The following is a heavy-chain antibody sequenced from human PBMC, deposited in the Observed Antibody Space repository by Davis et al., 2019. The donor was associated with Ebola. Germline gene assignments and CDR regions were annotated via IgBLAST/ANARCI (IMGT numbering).Heavy chain of an antibody. D-gene: IGHD3-3*01. J-gene: IGHJ6*02. V-gene: IGHV3-73*01. CDR3: TTEGNYDFWSGYHMDV. CDR1: GFTFSGSA. CDR2: IRSNANSYAT. Sequence: GESLKISCAASGFTFSGSAMHWVRQASGKGLAWVGRIRSNANSYATAYAASVTGRFTISRDDSKNTAYLQMNSLKTEDTAVYYCTTEGNYDFWSGYHMDVWGQGTTVTVSS.